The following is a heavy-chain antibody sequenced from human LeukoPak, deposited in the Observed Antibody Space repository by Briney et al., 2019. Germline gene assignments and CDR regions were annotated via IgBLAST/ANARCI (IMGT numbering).Heavy chain of an antibody. Sequence: GGSLRLSCAASGFTFSGYAMHWVRQAPGKGLEWVAIISSDGGKIYYADSVKGRFTISRDNSKNTLYLQMNSLRAEDTAVYYCARDRGSLYSYGMDVWGQGTTVTVSS. CDR1: GFTFSGYA. J-gene: IGHJ6*02. CDR2: ISSDGGKI. V-gene: IGHV3-30*04. D-gene: IGHD3-10*01. CDR3: ARDRGSLYSYGMDV.